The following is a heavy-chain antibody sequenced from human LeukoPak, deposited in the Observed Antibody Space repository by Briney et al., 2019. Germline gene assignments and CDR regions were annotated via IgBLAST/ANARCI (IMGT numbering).Heavy chain of an antibody. J-gene: IGHJ3*02. CDR1: GGSISSGDYY. D-gene: IGHD6-19*01. Sequence: PSETLSLTCTVSGGSISSGDYYWGWTRQPPGKGLEWIGYIYYSGSTYYNPSLKSRVTISVDTSKNQFSLKLGSVTAADTAVYYCARTMRSGWQPIDTFDIWGQGTMVTVSS. CDR3: ARTMRSGWQPIDTFDI. CDR2: IYYSGST. V-gene: IGHV4-30-4*01.